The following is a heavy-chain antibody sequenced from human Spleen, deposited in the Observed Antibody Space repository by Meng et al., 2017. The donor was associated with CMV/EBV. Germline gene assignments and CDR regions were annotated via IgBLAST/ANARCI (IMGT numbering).Heavy chain of an antibody. CDR2: SSSGST. D-gene: IGHD1-26*01. CDR3: ARDLLEGATIY. J-gene: IGHJ4*02. V-gene: IGHV3-23*01. Sequence: GESLKISCAASGFTFSSYAMSWVRQAPGKGLEWVSASSSGSTYYAASVKGRFSISRDNSKSTLYLQMISLRAEDTAVYYCARDLLEGATIYWGQGTLVTVSS. CDR1: GFTFSSYA.